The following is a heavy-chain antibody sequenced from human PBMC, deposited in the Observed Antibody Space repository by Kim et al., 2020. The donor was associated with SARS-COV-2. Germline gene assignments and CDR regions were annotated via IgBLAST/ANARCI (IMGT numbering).Heavy chain of an antibody. CDR3: AILDIVVVPAAEYYMDV. D-gene: IGHD2-2*03. V-gene: IGHV1-46*01. CDR1: GYTFTSYY. J-gene: IGHJ6*03. CDR2: INPSGGST. Sequence: ASVKVSCKASGYTFTSYYMHWVRQAPGQGLEWMGIINPSGGSTSYAQKFQGRVTMTRDTSTSTVYMELSSLRSEDTAVYYCAILDIVVVPAAEYYMDVRGKGTTVTVSS.